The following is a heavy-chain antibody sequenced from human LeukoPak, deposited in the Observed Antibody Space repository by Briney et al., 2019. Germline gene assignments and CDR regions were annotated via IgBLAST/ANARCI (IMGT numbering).Heavy chain of an antibody. D-gene: IGHD5-18*01. CDR1: GFPFSSYA. Sequence: GGSLQLSCAASGFPFSSYAMSWVRRAPGKGLEWVSAISGSGGSTYYADSVKGRFTISRDNSKNTLYLQMNSLRAEDTAVYYCANVRWIPGYWGQGTLVTVSS. J-gene: IGHJ4*02. V-gene: IGHV3-23*01. CDR3: ANVRWIPGY. CDR2: ISGSGGST.